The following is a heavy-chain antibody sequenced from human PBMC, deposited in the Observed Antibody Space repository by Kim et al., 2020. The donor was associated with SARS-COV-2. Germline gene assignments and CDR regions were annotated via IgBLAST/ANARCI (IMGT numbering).Heavy chain of an antibody. D-gene: IGHD3-10*01. CDR3: AKDAVGAMVRGVITYYYYDWDV. Sequence: GGSLRLSCAASGFTFSSYGMHWVRQAPGKGLEWVAVISYDGSNKYYADSVKGRFTISRDNSKNTLYLQMNSLRAEDTAVYYCAKDAVGAMVRGVITYYYYDWDVWGRETTVTV. CDR1: GFTFSSYG. CDR2: ISYDGSNK. V-gene: IGHV3-30*18. J-gene: IGHJ6*02.